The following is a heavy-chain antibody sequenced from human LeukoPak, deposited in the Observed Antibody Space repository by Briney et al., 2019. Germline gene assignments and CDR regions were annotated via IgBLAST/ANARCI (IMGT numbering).Heavy chain of an antibody. J-gene: IGHJ4*02. D-gene: IGHD3-22*01. V-gene: IGHV4-34*01. CDR1: GGSFSGYY. CDR2: IYYSGST. Sequence: SETLSLTCAVYGGSFSGYYWGWIRQPPGKGLEWIGSIYYSGSTYYNPSLKSRVTISLDTSKNHFSLKLSSVTAADTAVYYCARGYNYDRTAYYFPRPYYFDYWGQGTLVTVSS. CDR3: ARGYNYDRTAYYFPRPYYFDY.